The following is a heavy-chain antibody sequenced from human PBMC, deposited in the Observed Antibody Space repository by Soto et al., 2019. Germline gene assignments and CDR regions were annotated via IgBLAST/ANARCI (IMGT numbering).Heavy chain of an antibody. V-gene: IGHV3-23*01. CDR2: ISGSGGST. CDR3: AKRPHYYDFWSGYYFDY. J-gene: IGHJ4*02. CDR1: GFTFSSYA. Sequence: GGSLRLSCAASGFTFSSYAMSWVRQAPGKGLEWVSAISGSGGSTYYADSVKGRFTISRDNSKNTLYLQMNSLRAEDTAVYYCAKRPHYYDFWSGYYFDYWGQGTPVTVSS. D-gene: IGHD3-3*01.